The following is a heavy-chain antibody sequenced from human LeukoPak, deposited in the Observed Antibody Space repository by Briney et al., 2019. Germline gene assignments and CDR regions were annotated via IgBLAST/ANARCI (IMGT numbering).Heavy chain of an antibody. CDR2: ISGSGGST. Sequence: GGSLRLSCAASGLTFSTYDMTWVRQAPGKGLKWVSSISGSGGSTYYADSVKGRFTTSRDNSKNTLYVQMNGLRAEDTAVYYCAKDLAAVPGNKYFAYWGQGTLVTVSS. J-gene: IGHJ4*02. CDR1: GLTFSTYD. CDR3: AKDLAAVPGNKYFAY. D-gene: IGHD6-19*01. V-gene: IGHV3-23*01.